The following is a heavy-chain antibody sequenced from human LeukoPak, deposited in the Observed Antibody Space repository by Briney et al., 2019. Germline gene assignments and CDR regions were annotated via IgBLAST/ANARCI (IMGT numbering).Heavy chain of an antibody. V-gene: IGHV3-11*04. D-gene: IGHD5-24*01. CDR1: GFTSSDYY. CDR3: ARDYKYAFDN. J-gene: IGHJ4*02. CDR2: ISSSGSTI. Sequence: GGSLRLSCAASGFTSSDYYMSWIRQAPGKGLEWVSYISSSGSTIYYADSVKGRFTISGDKAKNSLYLQMNSLRVEDTAVYYCARDYKYAFDNWGQGTLVTVSS.